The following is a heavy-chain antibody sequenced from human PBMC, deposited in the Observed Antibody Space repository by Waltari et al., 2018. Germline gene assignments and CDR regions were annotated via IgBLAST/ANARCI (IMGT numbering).Heavy chain of an antibody. Sequence: QVQLQESGPGLVEPSQTLYLTCPVFGGSISSGDYYWGWIRQPPGKGLEWIGFIYHNGNTHYNPSLKSRITMSVDTSKNQFSLNLNSVNAADTAVYYCARGTHGFDPWGQGTLVTVSS. CDR2: IYHNGNT. CDR3: ARGTHGFDP. V-gene: IGHV4-30-4*08. CDR1: GGSISSGDYY. J-gene: IGHJ5*02.